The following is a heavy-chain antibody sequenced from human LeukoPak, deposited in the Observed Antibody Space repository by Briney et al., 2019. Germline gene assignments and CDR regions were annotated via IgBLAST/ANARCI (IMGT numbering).Heavy chain of an antibody. Sequence: ASVKVSCKASGYTFTSYDINWVRQATGQGLEWMGWMNPNSGNTGHAQKFQGRVTMTRNTSISTAYMELSSLRSEDTAVYYCARGGYSSSIFDYWGQGTLVTVSS. CDR2: MNPNSGNT. D-gene: IGHD6-6*01. J-gene: IGHJ4*02. CDR3: ARGGYSSSIFDY. V-gene: IGHV1-8*01. CDR1: GYTFTSYD.